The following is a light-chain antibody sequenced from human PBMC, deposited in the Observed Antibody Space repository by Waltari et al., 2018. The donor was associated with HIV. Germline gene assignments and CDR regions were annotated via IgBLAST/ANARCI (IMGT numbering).Light chain of an antibody. J-gene: IGLJ2*01. CDR3: SSYTNSDTVV. V-gene: IGLV2-14*03. CDR1: TGDAGGYHF. CDR2: DVS. Sequence: QSALPQPASVSGSPGQSITISCTGTTGDAGGYHFVSWYQQHPAKAPKLVILDVSNRPSGVSNRFSGSKSGNTSALTISGLQAEDEAYYYCSSYTNSDTVVFGGGTKVTVL.